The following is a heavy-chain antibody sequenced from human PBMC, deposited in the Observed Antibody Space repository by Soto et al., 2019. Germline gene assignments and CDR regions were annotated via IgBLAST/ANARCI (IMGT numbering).Heavy chain of an antibody. CDR1: GFTLSGYW. D-gene: IGHD3-3*01. CDR3: AKENVLFAMDL. J-gene: IGHJ6*02. V-gene: IGHV3-7*01. CDR2: INQDGSEK. Sequence: PGGSLRLSCGASGFTLSGYWMTWVRQAPGKGLEWVANINQDGSEKYYVDSVKGRFTISRDNSKNTLYLQMNSLRPEDTAVYYCAKENVLFAMDLWGQGSTVTVSS.